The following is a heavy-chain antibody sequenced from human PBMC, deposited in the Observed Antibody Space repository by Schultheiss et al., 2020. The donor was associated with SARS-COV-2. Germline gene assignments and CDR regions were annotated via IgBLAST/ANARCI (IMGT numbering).Heavy chain of an antibody. Sequence: GGSLRLSCAASGFTFDDYAMHWVRQAPGKGLEWVSGISWNSGSIGYADSVKGRFTISRDNSKNTLYLQMNSLRAEDTAVYYCARDYGSYYYGSGSYQPNWFDPWGQGTLVTVSS. CDR2: ISWNSGSI. V-gene: IGHV3-9*01. J-gene: IGHJ5*02. D-gene: IGHD3-10*01. CDR3: ARDYGSYYYGSGSYQPNWFDP. CDR1: GFTFDDYA.